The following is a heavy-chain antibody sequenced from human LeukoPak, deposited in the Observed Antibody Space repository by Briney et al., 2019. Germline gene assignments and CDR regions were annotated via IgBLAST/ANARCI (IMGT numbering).Heavy chain of an antibody. J-gene: IGHJ3*01. CDR3: AREVDLDYFSQFAIDV. V-gene: IGHV4-4*07. D-gene: IGHD5-12*01. CDR1: GGSITNSF. Sequence: PSETLSLTCSVSGGSITNSFWSWLRQPPGKGLEWIWHLFATGTPKYNPSLKRRVTLSLDTSKNQFSLNISPVIAADTAVYYRAREVDLDYFSQFAIDVLRQGTMLSDSS. CDR2: LFATGTP.